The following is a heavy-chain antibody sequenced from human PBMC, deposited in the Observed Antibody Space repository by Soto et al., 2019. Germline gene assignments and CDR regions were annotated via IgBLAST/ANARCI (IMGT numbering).Heavy chain of an antibody. D-gene: IGHD6-6*01. CDR2: ISSSSSYI. Sequence: PGGSLRLSCAASGFTFSSYSMNWVRQAPGKGLEWVSSISSSSSYIYYADSVKGRFTISRDNAKNSLYLQMNSLRAEDTAAYYCARSGEYSSSYGLFRPVDYWGQGTLVTVSS. CDR3: ARSGEYSSSYGLFRPVDY. V-gene: IGHV3-21*01. CDR1: GFTFSSYS. J-gene: IGHJ4*02.